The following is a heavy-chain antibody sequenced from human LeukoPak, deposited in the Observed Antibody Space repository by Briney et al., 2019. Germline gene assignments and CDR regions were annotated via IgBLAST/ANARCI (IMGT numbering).Heavy chain of an antibody. D-gene: IGHD5-24*01. V-gene: IGHV3-11*04. CDR3: ARVHNTIY. J-gene: IGHJ4*02. CDR1: GFTLKDDY. CDR2: ISSSSRSV. Sequence: PGRSLRLSCAGSGFTLKDDYVNWLRQAPGKGLEWIAYISSSSRSVNYADSVKGRFTLSRDYAKNSVNLDMTSLRGEDTAIYYCARVHNTIYWGQGVLVTVSS.